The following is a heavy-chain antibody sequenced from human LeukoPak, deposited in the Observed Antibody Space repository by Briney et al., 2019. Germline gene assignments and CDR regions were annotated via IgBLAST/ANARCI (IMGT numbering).Heavy chain of an antibody. J-gene: IGHJ4*02. Sequence: KPSETLSLTCTVSGGSISSYYWSWIRQPPGKGLEWIGYIYYSGSTNYNPSLKSRVTISVDTSKNQFSLKLSSVTAADTAVYYCARGGSYDCLSFRSSFDYWGQGTLVTVSS. CDR1: GGSISSYY. CDR3: ARGGSYDCLSFRSSFDY. V-gene: IGHV4-59*01. CDR2: IYYSGST. D-gene: IGHD2-15*01.